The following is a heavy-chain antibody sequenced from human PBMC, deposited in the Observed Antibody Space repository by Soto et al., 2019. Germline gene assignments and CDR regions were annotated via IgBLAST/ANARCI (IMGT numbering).Heavy chain of an antibody. D-gene: IGHD6-13*01. J-gene: IGHJ4*02. Sequence: GGSLRLSCASSGFTFGSYWMHLVRQAPGKGLVWVSRINSDGSSTSYADSVKGRFTISRDNAKNTLYLQMNSLRAEDTAVYYCAREAAAVFDYWGQGTLVTVSS. CDR3: AREAAAVFDY. CDR2: INSDGSST. CDR1: GFTFGSYW. V-gene: IGHV3-74*01.